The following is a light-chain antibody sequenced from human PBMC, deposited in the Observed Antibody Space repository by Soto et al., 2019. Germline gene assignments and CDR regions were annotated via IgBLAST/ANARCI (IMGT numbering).Light chain of an antibody. Sequence: QSVLTQPPSASGSPGQSVTISCTGPSSDVGSYDYVSWYQQHPGKAPKLMIYEASKRPSGVPDRFSGSRSGNTASLTVSGLQAEDEANSYCSSYAGSNNFGVIFGGGTKLTVL. CDR3: SSYAGSNNFGVI. V-gene: IGLV2-8*01. CDR2: EAS. J-gene: IGLJ2*01. CDR1: SSDVGSYDY.